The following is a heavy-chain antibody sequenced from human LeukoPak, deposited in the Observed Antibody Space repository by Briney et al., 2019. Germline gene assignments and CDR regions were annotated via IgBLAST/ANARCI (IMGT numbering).Heavy chain of an antibody. Sequence: GASVKVSCKASGYTFTSYGISWVRQAPGQGLEWMGWISAYNGNTNYAQKLQGRVTMTTDTSTSTAYMELRSLRSDDTAVYYCARDFTVHYYGSGSYEDWGQGTLVTVSS. D-gene: IGHD3-10*01. CDR1: GYTFTSYG. V-gene: IGHV1-18*01. CDR2: ISAYNGNT. J-gene: IGHJ4*02. CDR3: ARDFTVHYYGSGSYED.